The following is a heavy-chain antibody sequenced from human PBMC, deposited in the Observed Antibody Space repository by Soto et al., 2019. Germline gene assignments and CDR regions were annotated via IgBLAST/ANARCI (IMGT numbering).Heavy chain of an antibody. CDR3: ASGDYYDSGSYVVY. D-gene: IGHD3-10*01. CDR2: IYYSGST. CDR1: GGSITSSSYY. Sequence: AETLSLTCTVSGGSITSSSYYWGWIRQPPGKGLEWIGNIYYSGSTYYNPSLNSRVTTSVDTSKNQFSLKLSSVTATDTAIYYCASGDYYDSGSYVVYWGQGALVTVSS. J-gene: IGHJ4*02. V-gene: IGHV4-39*01.